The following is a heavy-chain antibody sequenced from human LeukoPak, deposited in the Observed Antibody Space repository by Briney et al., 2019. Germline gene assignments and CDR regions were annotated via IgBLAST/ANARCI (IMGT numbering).Heavy chain of an antibody. D-gene: IGHD1-26*01. Sequence: GGSLRLSCAASGFTFRSYSMSWVRQAPGKGLDWVWLISGSGGTANYADSVKGRFAISRDNSNNTLSLQMNSLGADDTAVYYCAKAFRRGWERDAFAFWGQGTLVTVSS. J-gene: IGHJ3*01. V-gene: IGHV3-23*01. CDR1: GFTFRSYS. CDR2: ISGSGGTA. CDR3: AKAFRRGWERDAFAF.